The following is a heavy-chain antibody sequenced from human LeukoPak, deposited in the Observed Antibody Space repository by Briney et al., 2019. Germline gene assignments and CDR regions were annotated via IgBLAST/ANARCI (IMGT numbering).Heavy chain of an antibody. CDR3: ASGPTGFA. CDR2: INSDGSTT. Sequence: GGSLRLSCAASGFTLSPYTMNWVRQAPGKGLVWVSRINSDGSTTIYADSVKGRFTISRDNAKNTLYLQMNSLRAEDTAVYFCASGPTGFAWGQGTLVTVSS. J-gene: IGHJ5*02. D-gene: IGHD1-14*01. V-gene: IGHV3-74*01. CDR1: GFTLSPYT.